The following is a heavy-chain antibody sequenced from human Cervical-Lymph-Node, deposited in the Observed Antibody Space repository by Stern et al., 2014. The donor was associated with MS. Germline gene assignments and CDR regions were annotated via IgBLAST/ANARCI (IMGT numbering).Heavy chain of an antibody. D-gene: IGHD1-14*01. J-gene: IGHJ4*02. Sequence: EVQLEESGGGRVQPGGSLRLSCVASGFSFGTHAMSWVRQPQGKGLEWFSVISGDATATYVADSVRGRFTISRDNAKNTLYLQVNSLTADDTAMYYCVKDAPNPFDFWGQGTLVTVSS. CDR1: GFSFGTHA. CDR3: VKDAPNPFDF. V-gene: IGHV3-23*04. CDR2: ISGDATAT.